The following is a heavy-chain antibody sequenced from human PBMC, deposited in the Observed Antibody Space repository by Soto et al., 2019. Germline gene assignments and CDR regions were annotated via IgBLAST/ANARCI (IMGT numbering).Heavy chain of an antibody. D-gene: IGHD6-13*01. CDR3: AREQLVQQKAFFDY. J-gene: IGHJ4*02. Sequence: SQSRGLEWLGRTYYRSKWYNDYAVSVKSRITINPDTSKNQFSLQLNSVTPEDTAVYYCAREQLVQQKAFFDYWGQGTLVTVSS. CDR2: TYYRSKWYN. V-gene: IGHV6-1*01.